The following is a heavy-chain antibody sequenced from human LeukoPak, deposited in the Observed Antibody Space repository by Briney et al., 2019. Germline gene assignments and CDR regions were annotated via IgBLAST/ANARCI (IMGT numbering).Heavy chain of an antibody. D-gene: IGHD2-2*01. J-gene: IGHJ5*02. CDR3: ARDARHRYCSSTTCYRGWLDP. CDR1: GYTFTSYG. CDR2: ISAYNGNT. Sequence: GASVTVSCKASGYTFTSYGISWVRQAPGQGLEWMGWISAYNGNTNYAQKLQGRVTMTTDTSTSTAYMELRSLRSDDTAVYYCARDARHRYCSSTTCYRGWLDPWGQGTLVTVSS. V-gene: IGHV1-18*01.